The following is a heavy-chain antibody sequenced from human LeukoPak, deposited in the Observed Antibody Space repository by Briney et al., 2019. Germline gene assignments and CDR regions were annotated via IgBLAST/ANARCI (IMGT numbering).Heavy chain of an antibody. J-gene: IGHJ4*02. CDR3: ARILTTVTTMDY. CDR2: INPNSGDT. CDR1: GYTFTGYY. Sequence: GASVKVSCKASGYTFTGYYMHWVRQAPGQGLEWMGWINPNSGDTNYAQKFQGRVTMTRDTSISTAYMELSSLRSDDTAVYHCARILTTVTTMDYWGQETLVTVSS. D-gene: IGHD4-17*01. V-gene: IGHV1-2*02.